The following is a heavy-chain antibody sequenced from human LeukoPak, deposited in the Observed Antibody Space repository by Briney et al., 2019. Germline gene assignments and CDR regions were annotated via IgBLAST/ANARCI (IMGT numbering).Heavy chain of an antibody. V-gene: IGHV3-23*01. CDR1: GFSFSSYA. CDR3: AKVRSLSNPERYYNHYMDV. Sequence: PGGSLRLSCAASGFSFSSYAMSWVRQAPGKGLEWVSGISGSGGSTYYADSVKGRFTISRDNSKNTLYLQMNSLRAEDTAVYYCAKVRSLSNPERYYNHYMDVWGKGTTVTVSS. CDR2: ISGSGGST. D-gene: IGHD1-14*01. J-gene: IGHJ6*03.